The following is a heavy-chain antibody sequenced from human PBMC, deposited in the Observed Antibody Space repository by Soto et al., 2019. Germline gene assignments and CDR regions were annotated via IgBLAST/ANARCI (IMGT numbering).Heavy chain of an antibody. V-gene: IGHV4-59*01. CDR2: IYYSGST. CDR3: ARYNWGAMGAFDI. Sequence: QVQLQESGPGLVKPSETLSLTCTVSGGSISSYYWSWIRQPPGKGLEWIGYIYYSGSTNCNPSLKSRVTISVDTSKNQFSLKLSSVTAADTAVYYCARYNWGAMGAFDIWGQGTMVTVSS. CDR1: GGSISSYY. D-gene: IGHD1-1*01. J-gene: IGHJ3*02.